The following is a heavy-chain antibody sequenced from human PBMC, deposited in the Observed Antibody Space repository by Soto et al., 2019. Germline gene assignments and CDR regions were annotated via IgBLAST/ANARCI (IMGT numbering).Heavy chain of an antibody. CDR2: INHSGST. CDR3: ARVSGYSSSWYPYYYGMDV. D-gene: IGHD6-13*01. J-gene: IGHJ6*02. CDR1: GGSFSGYY. V-gene: IGHV4-34*01. Sequence: LSLTCAVYGGSFSGYYWSWIRQPPGKGLEWIGEINHSGSTNYNPSLKSRVTISVDTSKNQFSLKLSSVTAADTAVYYCARVSGYSSSWYPYYYGMDVWGQGTTVTVSS.